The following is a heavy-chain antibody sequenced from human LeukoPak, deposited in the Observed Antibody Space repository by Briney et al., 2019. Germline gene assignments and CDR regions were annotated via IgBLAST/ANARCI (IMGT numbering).Heavy chain of an antibody. D-gene: IGHD2-8*01. CDR2: INSDGVTT. CDR1: GFTFGTYW. V-gene: IGHV3-74*01. CDR3: ARVCGYCTNGVCYTSAAHWFDP. J-gene: IGHJ5*02. Sequence: PGGSLRLSCGASGFTFGTYWMHWVRQAPGKGLMWVSGINSDGVTTTYADSVKGRFTISRDNAKNTLYLQMNSLRAEDTAVYYCARVCGYCTNGVCYTSAAHWFDPWGQGTLVTVSS.